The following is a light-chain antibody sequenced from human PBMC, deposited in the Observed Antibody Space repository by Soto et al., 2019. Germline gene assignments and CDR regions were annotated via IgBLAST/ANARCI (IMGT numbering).Light chain of an antibody. CDR1: QSVSSGS. CDR2: GAS. CDR3: QQYGNSQFT. J-gene: IGKJ3*01. V-gene: IGKV3-20*01. Sequence: EIVLTQSPGTLSLSPGERATLSCRASQSVSSGSLAWYQQRPGQAPRLLIYGASTRATGIPDRFSGSGSGTDFTLTISRLAPEDFAVYYCQQYGNSQFTFGPGTKVDIK.